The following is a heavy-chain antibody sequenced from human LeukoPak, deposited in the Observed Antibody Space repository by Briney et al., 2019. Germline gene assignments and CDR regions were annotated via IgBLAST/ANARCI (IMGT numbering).Heavy chain of an antibody. CDR3: AKASYYDSSGYLDY. J-gene: IGHJ4*02. CDR1: GFTFSSYA. Sequence: GRSLRLSCAASGFTFSSYAMHWVRQAPGKGLEWVAVISYDGSNKYYADSVKGRFTISRDNSKNTLYLQMNSLRAEDTAVYYCAKASYYDSSGYLDYWGQGTLVTVSS. D-gene: IGHD3-22*01. CDR2: ISYDGSNK. V-gene: IGHV3-30-3*01.